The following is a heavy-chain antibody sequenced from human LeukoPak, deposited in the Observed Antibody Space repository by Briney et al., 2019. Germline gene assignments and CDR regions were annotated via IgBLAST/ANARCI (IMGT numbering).Heavy chain of an antibody. V-gene: IGHV1-2*02. J-gene: IGHJ4*02. CDR1: GYTFTGYY. CDR3: ARDGLGMITFGGVMDY. Sequence: ASVKVSCKASGYTFTGYYMHWVRQAPGQGLEWMGWINPNSGGTNYAQKLQGRVTMTRDTSISTAYMELSRLRSDDTAVYYCARDGLGMITFGGVMDYWGQGTLVTVSS. CDR2: INPNSGGT. D-gene: IGHD3-16*01.